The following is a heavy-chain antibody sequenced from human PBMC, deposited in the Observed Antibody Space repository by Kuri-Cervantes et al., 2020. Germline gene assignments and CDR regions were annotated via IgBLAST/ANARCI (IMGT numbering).Heavy chain of an antibody. D-gene: IGHD3-22*01. J-gene: IGHJ3*02. Sequence: GESLKISCAASGFTFSNYWMSWVRQAPGKGLEWVANINQDGSEKYYVDSVKGRFTISRDNAKNSLYLQMNSLRAEDTALYFCAKDLNYYDSSGYYGSAFDIWGHGTRGT. CDR1: GFTFSNYW. V-gene: IGHV3-7*05. CDR3: AKDLNYYDSSGYYGSAFDI. CDR2: INQDGSEK.